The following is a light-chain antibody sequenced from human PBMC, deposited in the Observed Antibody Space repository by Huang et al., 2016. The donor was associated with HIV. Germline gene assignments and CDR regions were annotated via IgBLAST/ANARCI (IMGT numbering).Light chain of an antibody. CDR1: QDISNY. V-gene: IGKV1-33*01. CDR3: QQFDNLPVT. CDR2: EAS. Sequence: DIQMTQSPSSLSASVGDRVTITCQASQDISNYLNWYQQKPGKAPKLLIYEASALETGVPSRCSGSGSGTDFTFSIRSLQPEDIATYYCQQFDNLPVTFGGGTRVEIK. J-gene: IGKJ4*01.